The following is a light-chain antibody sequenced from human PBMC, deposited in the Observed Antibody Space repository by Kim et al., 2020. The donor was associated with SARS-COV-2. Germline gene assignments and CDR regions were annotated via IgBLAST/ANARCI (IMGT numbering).Light chain of an antibody. CDR2: GAS. V-gene: IGKV3-20*01. CDR3: QQYGDSPRT. CDR1: QSVSSNS. Sequence: SPGERATRPCRASQSVSSNSLAWYQQSPGQAPRLLIYGASTRAAGIPDRFSGSGSGADFTLTINRLEPEDSAVYYCQQYGDSPRTFGQGTKVDIK. J-gene: IGKJ2*01.